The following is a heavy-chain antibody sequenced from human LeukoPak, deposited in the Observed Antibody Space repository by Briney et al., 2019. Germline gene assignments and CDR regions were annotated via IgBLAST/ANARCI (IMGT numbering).Heavy chain of an antibody. CDR2: ISSSSSYI. D-gene: IGHD6-19*01. CDR3: ARDESSGWEYCYYYMDV. J-gene: IGHJ6*03. Sequence: KPGGSLRLSCAASGFTFSSYSMNWVRQAPGKGLEWVSSISSSSSYIYYADSVKGRFTISRDNAKNSLYLQMNSLRAEDTAVYYCARDESSGWEYCYYYMDVWGKGTTVTVSS. CDR1: GFTFSSYS. V-gene: IGHV3-21*01.